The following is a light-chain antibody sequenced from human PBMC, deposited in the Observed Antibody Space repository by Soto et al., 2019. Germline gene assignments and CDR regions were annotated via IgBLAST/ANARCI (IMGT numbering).Light chain of an antibody. J-gene: IGLJ3*02. V-gene: IGLV2-14*03. CDR3: SSHTSSSTRV. CDR2: DVS. CDR1: SSDVGGYNY. Sequence: QSVLTQPASVSGSPGQSITISCTGTSSDVGGYNYVSWYQHPPGKAPKLIIYDVSHRPSGVSSRFSGSKSGNTASLTISGLQADDEADYYCSSHTSSSTRVFGGGTKLTVL.